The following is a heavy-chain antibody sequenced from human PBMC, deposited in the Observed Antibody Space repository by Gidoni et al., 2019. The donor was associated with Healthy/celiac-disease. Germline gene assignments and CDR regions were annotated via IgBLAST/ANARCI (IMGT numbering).Heavy chain of an antibody. CDR2: IYYSGRT. D-gene: IGHD5-18*01. V-gene: IGHV4-39*01. CDR3: ARQGGRLWPFQH. CDR1: VASISSCSYY. J-gene: IGHJ1*01. Sequence: QLQLQASGPGLVKPSQTLSLTCTVSVASISSCSYYWGWIRQPPGKGLEWIGSIYYSGRTYYNPSLKSRVTISVDTSKNQFSLKLSSVTDADTAVYYCARQGGRLWPFQHWGQGTLVTVSS.